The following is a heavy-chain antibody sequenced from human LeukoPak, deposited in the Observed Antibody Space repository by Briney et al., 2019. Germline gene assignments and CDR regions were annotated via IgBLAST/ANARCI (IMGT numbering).Heavy chain of an antibody. D-gene: IGHD1-26*01. J-gene: IGHJ4*02. V-gene: IGHV3-48*03. CDR1: GFTFSSYE. Sequence: GGSLRLSCAASGFTFSSYEMNWVRQAPGKGLEWVSYISSSGSTIYYADSVKGRFTISRDNAKNSLYLQMNSLRAEDTAVYYCARASRSGNHFDYWGRGTLVTVSS. CDR3: ARASRSGNHFDY. CDR2: ISSSGSTI.